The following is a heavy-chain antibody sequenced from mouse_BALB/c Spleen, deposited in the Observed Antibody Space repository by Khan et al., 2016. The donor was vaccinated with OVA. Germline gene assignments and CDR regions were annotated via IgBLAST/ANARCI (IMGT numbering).Heavy chain of an antibody. CDR1: GFSLTDYG. V-gene: IGHV2-6-5*01. CDR2: IWGGGTT. D-gene: IGHD2-12*01. Sequence: QVQLKESGPGLVAPSQSLSITCTVSGFSLTDYGVSWIRQSPGKGLEWLGVIWGGGTTYYNSALNSRLSISKDSSKSQVFLKMNSLQTADTAIYYCARHRSYYIGTWYFDVWGAGTTVTVSS. CDR3: ARHRSYYIGTWYFDV. J-gene: IGHJ1*01.